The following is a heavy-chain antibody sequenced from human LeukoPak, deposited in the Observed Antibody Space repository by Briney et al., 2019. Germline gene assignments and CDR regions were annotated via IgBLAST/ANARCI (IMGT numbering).Heavy chain of an antibody. CDR1: GGSISSYY. D-gene: IGHD2-15*01. CDR2: IYYSGST. CDR3: ARSVVVVAADYYYYGMDV. Sequence: KPWETLSLTCTVSGGSISSYYWSWIRQPPGKGLEWIGYIYYSGSTNYNPSLKSRVTISVDTSKNQFSLKLSSVTAADTAVYYCARSVVVVAADYYYYGMDVWGQGTTVTVSS. V-gene: IGHV4-59*08. J-gene: IGHJ6*02.